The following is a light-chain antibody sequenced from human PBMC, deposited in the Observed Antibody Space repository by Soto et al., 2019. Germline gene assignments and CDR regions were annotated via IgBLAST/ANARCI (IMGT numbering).Light chain of an antibody. CDR2: WLS. CDR3: HEYYSSPYT. V-gene: IGKV4-1*01. J-gene: IGKJ2*01. Sequence: DIVMTQSPDSLAVSLGERATINCKSSQNVLYSSNNKNYLGWYQQKPGLPPKLLIYWLSTRESGVPDRFSGSGSVTDFTLAISSRQAEDVEVYSCHEYYSSPYTFGQGTKLEIK. CDR1: QNVLYSSNNKNY.